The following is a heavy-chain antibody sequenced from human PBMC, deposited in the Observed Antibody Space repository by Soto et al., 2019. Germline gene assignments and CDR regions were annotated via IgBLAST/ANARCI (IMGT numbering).Heavy chain of an antibody. D-gene: IGHD3-10*01. CDR2: IYYSGST. CDR1: GGSISSYY. J-gene: IGHJ3*02. CDR3: ARARSGAFDI. Sequence: SETLSLTCTVSGGSISSYYWSWIRQPPGKGLEWIGYIYYSGSTNYNPSLKSRVTISVDTSKNQFSLKLSSVTAADTAVYYCARARSGAFDIWAKGQWSPSPQ. V-gene: IGHV4-59*01.